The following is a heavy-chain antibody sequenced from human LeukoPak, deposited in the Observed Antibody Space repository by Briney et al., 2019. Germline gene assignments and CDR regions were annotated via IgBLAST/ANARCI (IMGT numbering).Heavy chain of an antibody. J-gene: IGHJ3*02. CDR3: ASHIVVVTATLDDAFDI. Sequence: SETLSLTCTVSGGSISSSSYYWGWIRQPPGKGLEWIGSIYYSGSTYYNPSLKSRVTISVDTSKNQFSLKLSSVTAADTAVYYCASHIVVVTATLDDAFDIWGQGTMVTVSS. D-gene: IGHD2-21*02. CDR2: IYYSGST. V-gene: IGHV4-39*07. CDR1: GGSISSSSYY.